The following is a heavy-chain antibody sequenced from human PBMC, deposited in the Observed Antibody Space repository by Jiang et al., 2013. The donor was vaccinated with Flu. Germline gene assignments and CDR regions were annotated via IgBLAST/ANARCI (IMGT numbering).Heavy chain of an antibody. J-gene: IGHJ4*02. CDR3: ARDRKLDYYDSSGLTLDY. CDR1: GFTFSSYG. D-gene: IGHD3-22*01. CDR2: IWYDGSNK. V-gene: IGHV3-33*01. Sequence: VQLVESGGGVVQPGRSLRLSCAASGFTFSSYGMHWVRQAPGKGLEWVAVIWYDGSNKYYADSVKGRFTISRDNSKNTLYLQMNSLRAEDTAVYYCARDRKLDYYDSSGLTLDYWGQGTLVTVSS.